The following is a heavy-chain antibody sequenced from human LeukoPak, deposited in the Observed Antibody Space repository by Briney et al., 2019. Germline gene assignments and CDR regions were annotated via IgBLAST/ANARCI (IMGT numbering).Heavy chain of an antibody. CDR2: IYYSGST. V-gene: IGHV4-59*01. Sequence: SETLALTCTVSGGSISSYYWSWIRQPPGKGLEWIGYIYYSGSTNYNPSLKSRVTISVDTSKNQFSLKLSSVTAADTVVYYCARGEVYRSYYYYGMDVWGQGTTVTVSS. CDR1: GGSISSYY. CDR3: ARGEVYRSYYYYGMDV. J-gene: IGHJ6*02. D-gene: IGHD1-14*01.